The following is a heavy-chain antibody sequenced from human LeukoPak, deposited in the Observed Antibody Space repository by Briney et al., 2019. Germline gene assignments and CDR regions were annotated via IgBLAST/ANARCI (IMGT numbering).Heavy chain of an antibody. CDR2: IRYDGSNK. Sequence: PAGPLRLSCAASGFTFSSYGMHWVRQAPGEGLEWVAFIRYDGSNKYYADSVKGRFTISRDNSKNTLYLQMNSLRAEDTAVYYCGKDPMVRGPQGNWFDPWGQGTLVTVSS. J-gene: IGHJ5*02. V-gene: IGHV3-30*02. D-gene: IGHD3-10*01. CDR1: GFTFSSYG. CDR3: GKDPMVRGPQGNWFDP.